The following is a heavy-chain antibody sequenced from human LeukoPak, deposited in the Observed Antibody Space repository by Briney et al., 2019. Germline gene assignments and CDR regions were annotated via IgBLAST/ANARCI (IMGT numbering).Heavy chain of an antibody. CDR2: IKHDGSEE. Sequence: GGSLRLSCEASGFIFSNYWMSWVRQAPGKGLEWVANIKHDGSEEFYGDSVKGRFTISRDNAKNSLYLQMNSLGDDDTAVYYCARHWNHDYWGQGTLVPVSS. V-gene: IGHV3-7*01. CDR3: ARHWNHDY. D-gene: IGHD1-1*01. J-gene: IGHJ4*02. CDR1: GFIFSNYW.